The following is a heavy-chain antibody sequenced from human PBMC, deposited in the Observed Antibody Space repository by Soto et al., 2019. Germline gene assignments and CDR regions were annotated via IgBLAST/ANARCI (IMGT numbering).Heavy chain of an antibody. D-gene: IGHD3-16*01. CDR1: GFTFASYN. V-gene: IGHV3-21*01. CDR2: ISSNSDYI. Sequence: EVQLVESGGGLVKPGGSLRLSCASSGFTFASYNMLWVRQAPGTGLEWVASISSNSDYIYHADSVKGRFTVSRDNAKNSLVLEMTILRDEDTALYYCARGGSAERKTDGDYYYYYHMDGWGRGTTVTVSS. CDR3: ARGGSAERKTDGDYYYYYHMDG. J-gene: IGHJ6*02.